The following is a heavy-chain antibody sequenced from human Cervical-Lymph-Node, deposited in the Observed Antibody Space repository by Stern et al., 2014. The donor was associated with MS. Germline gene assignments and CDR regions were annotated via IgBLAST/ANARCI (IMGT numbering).Heavy chain of an antibody. CDR3: ARGAGDNWFDP. J-gene: IGHJ5*02. CDR2: IRRPVATA. CDR1: GG. D-gene: IGHD3-10*01. Sequence: QVQLVQSGADVKKPGSSVRVSCKAYGGISWLRQAPGQGLEWMGSIRRPVATAHYTQRFQGRLTITADKSTNTTYMELISLRSDDTAIYYCARGAGDNWFDPWGQGTLVSVSS. V-gene: IGHV1-69*06.